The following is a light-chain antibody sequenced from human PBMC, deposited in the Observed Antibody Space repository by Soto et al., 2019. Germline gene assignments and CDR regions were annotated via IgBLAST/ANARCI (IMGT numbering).Light chain of an antibody. J-gene: IGKJ3*01. CDR2: KAS. Sequence: DIQMTQSPSTLSASVGDSVTITCRASQSINSWVAWYQQKPGEAPKLLIYKASTLQGGVPSRFSGSVSGTEFTLKISGLQPDDFATYYCQQYNRGFGPGTKVDIK. CDR3: QQYNRG. V-gene: IGKV1-5*03. CDR1: QSINSW.